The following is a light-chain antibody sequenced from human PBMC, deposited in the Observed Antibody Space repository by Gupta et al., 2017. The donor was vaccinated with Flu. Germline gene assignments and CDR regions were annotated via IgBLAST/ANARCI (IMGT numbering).Light chain of an antibody. CDR3: SSYTSSSTYV. V-gene: IGLV2-18*02. J-gene: IGLJ1*01. Sequence: QSALTQPPSVSGSPGQSVTISCTGTISDVGSYNRVSWYQQPPGTAPKLMIYDVSNRPAGVPDRFSGSKAGNTASLTISGLQADDEADYYGSSYTSSSTYVFGTGTKVTVL. CDR2: DVS. CDR1: ISDVGSYNR.